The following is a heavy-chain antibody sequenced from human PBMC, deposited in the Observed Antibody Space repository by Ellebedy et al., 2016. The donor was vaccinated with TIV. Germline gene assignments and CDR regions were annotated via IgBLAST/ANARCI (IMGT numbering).Heavy chain of an antibody. J-gene: IGHJ5*02. V-gene: IGHV5-10-1*01. CDR2: IDPSDSYT. CDR1: GYTFTNNW. Sequence: KVSCKASGYTFTNNWIHWVRQMPGKGLEWMGRIDPSDSYTQYSPSFQGHVTISADKSISTAYLQWNNLKASDTAMYYCARRPPSTVTTTFDPWGQGTQVTVSS. CDR3: ARRPPSTVTTTFDP. D-gene: IGHD4-17*01.